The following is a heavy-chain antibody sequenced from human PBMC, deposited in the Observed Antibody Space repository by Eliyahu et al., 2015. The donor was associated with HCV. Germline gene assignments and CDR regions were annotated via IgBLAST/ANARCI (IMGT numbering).Heavy chain of an antibody. CDR2: INPDNGRT. CDR1: GYTFAHYY. CDR3: ARASYSASPLDF. D-gene: IGHD5-12*01. J-gene: IGHJ4*02. V-gene: IGHV1-46*01. Sequence: QVQLVQSGAEVKKPGASVKLSCRXSGYTFAHYYIHWVRHAPGQGLDWMGLINPDNGRTNYAQKFQDRFTMTRDMSTSTVYMELSSLRSADTAVYYCARASYSASPLDFWGQGTLVTVSS.